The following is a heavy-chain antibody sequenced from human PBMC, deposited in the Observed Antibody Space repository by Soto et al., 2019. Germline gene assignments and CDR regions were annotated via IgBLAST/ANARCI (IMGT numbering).Heavy chain of an antibody. CDR1: GGTFSSYA. CDR2: IIPIFGTA. CDR3: ASRKSHIYFDY. Sequence: SVKVSCKASGGTFSSYAISWVRQAPGQGLEWMGGIIPIFGTANYAQKFQGRVTITADESTSTAYKELSRLRSEDTAVYYCASRKSHIYFDYWGQGTLITVSS. V-gene: IGHV1-69*13. J-gene: IGHJ4*02.